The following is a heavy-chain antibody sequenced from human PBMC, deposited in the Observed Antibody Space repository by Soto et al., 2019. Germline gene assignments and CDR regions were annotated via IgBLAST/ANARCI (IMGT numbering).Heavy chain of an antibody. J-gene: IGHJ4*02. CDR1: GFSFSSHS. V-gene: IGHV3-48*02. CDR2: ISSSGSTI. Sequence: EVQLVESGGGLVQPGGSLRLSCAASGFSFSSHSMKWVRQAPGKGLEWVSYISSSGSTIYYADSVKGRFTISRDNAKNXLYLQMTSLRDDDTAVYYCARGRGYCGGTNCYLDYWGQGALVTVSS. CDR3: ARGRGYCGGTNCYLDY. D-gene: IGHD2-21*01.